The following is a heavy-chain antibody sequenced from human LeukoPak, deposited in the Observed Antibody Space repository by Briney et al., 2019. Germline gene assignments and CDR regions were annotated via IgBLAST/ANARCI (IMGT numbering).Heavy chain of an antibody. D-gene: IGHD5-18*01. CDR3: ARRAPYSYEWSTLDY. Sequence: SETLSLTCAVSGGSISSGSYYWGWIRQPPGKGLEWIGSIYYSGSTNYNPSLKSRVTISVDTSKNQFSLKLSSVTAADTAVYYCARRAPYSYEWSTLDYWGQGTLVTVSS. CDR2: IYYSGST. CDR1: GGSISSGSYY. V-gene: IGHV4-39*07. J-gene: IGHJ4*02.